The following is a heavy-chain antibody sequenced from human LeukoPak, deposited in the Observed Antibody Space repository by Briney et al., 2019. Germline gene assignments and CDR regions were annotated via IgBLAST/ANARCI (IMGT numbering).Heavy chain of an antibody. CDR2: IQYNGNNK. CDR3: ARQIGSYYAFDI. D-gene: IGHD1-26*01. Sequence: GGSLRLSCAASGFTFNNFGMHWVRQAPGKGLEWVTFIQYNGNNKYYADSVKGRFTISRDNAKNSLYLQMNSLRAEDTAVYYCARQIGSYYAFDIWGQGTMVTVSS. J-gene: IGHJ3*02. CDR1: GFTFNNFG. V-gene: IGHV3-30*02.